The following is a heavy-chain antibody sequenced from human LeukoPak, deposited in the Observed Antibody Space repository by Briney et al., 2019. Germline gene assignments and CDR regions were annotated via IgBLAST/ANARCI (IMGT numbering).Heavy chain of an antibody. CDR2: IGTAGDT. J-gene: IGHJ3*02. Sequence: GRSLRLSCAASGFTFSSYDMHWVRQATGKGLEWVSSIGTAGDTYYPGSVKGRFTISRENAKNSLYLQMNSLRAGDTAVYYCARSGVGMTTGAFDIWGQGTMVTVSS. V-gene: IGHV3-13*01. CDR1: GFTFSSYD. D-gene: IGHD4-17*01. CDR3: ARSGVGMTTGAFDI.